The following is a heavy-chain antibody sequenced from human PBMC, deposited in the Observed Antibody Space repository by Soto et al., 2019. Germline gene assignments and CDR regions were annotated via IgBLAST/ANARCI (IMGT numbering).Heavy chain of an antibody. D-gene: IGHD1-1*01. V-gene: IGHV3-73*02. CDR3: LRASWNYYYCGMDI. CDR2: IRSKALSYAT. Sequence: EVQLVESGGGLVQPGGSLKLSCAASGFTFSDSAMHWVRQASGKGLEWVGRIRSKALSYATAYAASVQGRFTISRDDSENTAYLQMNSLKTEDTAVYYCLRASWNYYYCGMDIWGQGTTVNVSS. J-gene: IGHJ6*02. CDR1: GFTFSDSA.